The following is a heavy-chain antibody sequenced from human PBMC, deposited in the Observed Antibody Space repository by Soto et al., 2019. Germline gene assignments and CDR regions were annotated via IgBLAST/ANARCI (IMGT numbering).Heavy chain of an antibody. J-gene: IGHJ4*02. Sequence: ASVKVSCKVSGYTLTELSMHWVRQAPGKGLEWMGGFDPEDGETIYAQEFQGRVTMTEDTSTDTAYMELSSLRSEDTAVYYCATPYFYDSSGYYAVDYWGQGTLVTVSS. V-gene: IGHV1-24*01. CDR3: ATPYFYDSSGYYAVDY. CDR2: FDPEDGET. CDR1: GYTLTELS. D-gene: IGHD3-22*01.